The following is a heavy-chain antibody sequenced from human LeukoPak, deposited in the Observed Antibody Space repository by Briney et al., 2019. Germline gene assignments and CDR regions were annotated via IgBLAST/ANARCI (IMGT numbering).Heavy chain of an antibody. CDR2: IYYSGST. V-gene: IGHV4-59*08. CDR3: ARLDVDTAMVHYYYGMDV. CDR1: GGSISSYY. Sequence: PSETLSLTCTVSGGSISSYYWSWIRPPPGKGLEGIGYIYYSGSTNYNPSLKSRVTISLDTSKNQFSLKLSSVTAADTAVYYCARLDVDTAMVHYYYGMDVWGQGTTVTVSS. D-gene: IGHD5-18*01. J-gene: IGHJ6*02.